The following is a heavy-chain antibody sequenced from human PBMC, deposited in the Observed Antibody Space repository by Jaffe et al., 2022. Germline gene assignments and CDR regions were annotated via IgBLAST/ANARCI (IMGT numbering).Heavy chain of an antibody. J-gene: IGHJ3*02. CDR2: IIPILGIA. CDR1: GGTFSSYT. D-gene: IGHD6-13*01. V-gene: IGHV1-69*08. Sequence: QVQLVQSGAEVKKPGSSVKVSCKASGGTFSSYTISWVRQAPGQGLEWMGRIIPILGIANYAQKFQGRVTITADKSTSTAYMELSSLRSEDTAVYYCAREIISSSSWYGAFDIWGQGTMVTVSS. CDR3: AREIISSSSWYGAFDI.